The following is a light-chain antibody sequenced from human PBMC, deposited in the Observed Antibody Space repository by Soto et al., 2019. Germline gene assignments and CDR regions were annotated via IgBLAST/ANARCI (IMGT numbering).Light chain of an antibody. CDR1: SSDVGGYNY. Sequence: QSALTQPASVSGSPGQSITISCTGTSSDVGGYNYVSWYQQYPGKAPKLMIYDVSKRPSGVSNRFSGSKSGNTASLTISGLQAEDEADYYCSSYPGSSTSVVFGGGTKLTVL. J-gene: IGLJ2*01. CDR3: SSYPGSSTSVV. CDR2: DVS. V-gene: IGLV2-14*01.